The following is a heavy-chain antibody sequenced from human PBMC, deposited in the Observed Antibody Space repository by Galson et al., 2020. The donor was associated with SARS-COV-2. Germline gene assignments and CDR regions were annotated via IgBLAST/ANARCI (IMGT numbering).Heavy chain of an antibody. J-gene: IGHJ4*02. CDR1: GFNFSNNW. CDR2: INRNGSGI. CDR3: TSWTWNYYDSSGYSPDY. Sequence: GESLKISCAASGFNFSNNWMHWVRQAPGKGLVWVSRINRNGSGIKYVDSVKGRFTISRDNAKNTLYLQMNSLRAEDTAVYYCTSWTWNYYDSSGYSPDYWGQGTLVTVS. D-gene: IGHD3-22*01. V-gene: IGHV3-74*03.